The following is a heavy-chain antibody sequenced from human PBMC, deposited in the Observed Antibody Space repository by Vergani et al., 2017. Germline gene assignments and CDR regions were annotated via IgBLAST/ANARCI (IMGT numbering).Heavy chain of an antibody. J-gene: IGHJ4*02. D-gene: IGHD2-15*01. V-gene: IGHV3-30*02. CDR3: AKEGGGYCSGGTCYPEY. Sequence: QVQLVESGGGVVQPGGSLRLSCAASGFTFNSYGMHWVRQAPGKGLEWVASIRSDEIRRYYGDSMEGPFTISRDNSKNTLYLQMKSLRPEDTAVYYCAKEGGGYCSGGTCYPEYWGQGTLVIVSS. CDR2: IRSDEIRR. CDR1: GFTFNSYG.